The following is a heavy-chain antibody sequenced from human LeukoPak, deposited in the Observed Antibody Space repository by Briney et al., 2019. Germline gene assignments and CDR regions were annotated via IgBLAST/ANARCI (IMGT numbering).Heavy chain of an antibody. CDR2: INSDGSST. CDR1: GFTFSSYW. CDR3: ARGLHDYGGNWDDAFDI. V-gene: IGHV3-74*01. Sequence: PGGSLRLSCAASGFTFSSYWMHWVRHAPGKGLVWVSRINSDGSSTSYADSVKGRFTISRDNAKNTLYLQMNSLRAEDTAVYYCARGLHDYGGNWDDAFDIWGQGTMVTVSS. J-gene: IGHJ3*02. D-gene: IGHD4-23*01.